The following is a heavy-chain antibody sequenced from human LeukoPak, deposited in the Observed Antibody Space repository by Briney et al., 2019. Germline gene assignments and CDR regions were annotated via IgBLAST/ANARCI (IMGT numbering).Heavy chain of an antibody. CDR3: AAYGDYHY. J-gene: IGHJ4*02. CDR1: GFTFSSYS. CDR2: IIISSSTI. D-gene: IGHD4-17*01. Sequence: PGGSLRLSCAASGFTFSSYSMNWVRQAPGKGLEWVSYIIISSSTISYADSVKGRFTISRDNAKNSLFLQMNSLRAEDTAVYYCAAYGDYHYWGQGTLVTVSS. V-gene: IGHV3-48*01.